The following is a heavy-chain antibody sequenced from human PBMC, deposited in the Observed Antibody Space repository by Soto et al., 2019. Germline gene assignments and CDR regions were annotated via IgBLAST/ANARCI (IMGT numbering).Heavy chain of an antibody. J-gene: IGHJ6*02. V-gene: IGHV4-30-4*01. D-gene: IGHD1-7*01. Sequence: SETLSLTCTVSGGSISSGDYYWSWIRQPPGKGLEWIGYIYYSGSTYYNPSLKSRVTISVDTSKNQFSLKLSSVTAADTAVYYCASATVERTGTVYYYYGMDVWGQGTTVTVSS. CDR2: IYYSGST. CDR3: ASATVERTGTVYYYYGMDV. CDR1: GGSISSGDYY.